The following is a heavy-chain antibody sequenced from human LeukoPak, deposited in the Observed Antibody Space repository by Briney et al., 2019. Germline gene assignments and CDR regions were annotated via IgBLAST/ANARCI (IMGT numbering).Heavy chain of an antibody. CDR1: GGSISSGGYY. Sequence: SETLSLTCTVSGGSISSGGYYWSWIRQHPGKGLEWIGYIYYSGSTYYNPSLKSRVTISVDTSKNQFSLKMSSVTAADTAVYYCARLVVVAATGLEGFDYWGQGTLVIVSS. D-gene: IGHD2-15*01. CDR2: IYYSGST. V-gene: IGHV4-31*03. CDR3: ARLVVVAATGLEGFDY. J-gene: IGHJ4*02.